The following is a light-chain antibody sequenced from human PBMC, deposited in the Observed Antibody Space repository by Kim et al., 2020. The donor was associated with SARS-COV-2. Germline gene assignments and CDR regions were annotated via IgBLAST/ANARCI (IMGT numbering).Light chain of an antibody. CDR3: QTWGTGIVV. CDR1: SGTSSYA. J-gene: IGLJ2*01. V-gene: IGLV4-69*01. CDR2: LNGDGSH. Sequence: SVQLTCTLSSGTSSYAIAWHQQQPEKGPRYLMKLNGDGSHSKGDGIPDRFSGSSSGAERYLTISSLQSEDEADYYCQTWGTGIVVFGGGTQLTVL.